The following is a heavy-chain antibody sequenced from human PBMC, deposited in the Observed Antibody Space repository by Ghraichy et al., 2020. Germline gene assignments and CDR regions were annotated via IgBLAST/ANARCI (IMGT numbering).Heavy chain of an antibody. CDR1: GYTFTAYY. CDR3: ARGGLVPAPRFEAYHI. Sequence: ASVKVSCKASGYTFTAYYMHWVRQAPGQGLEWVGWINPNDGDTDCSQKFQGRVTMTRDTSITTAYLEVTRLRSDDTAVYFCARGGLVPAPRFEAYHIWGQGAMVTVSS. CDR2: INPNDGDT. V-gene: IGHV1-2*02. D-gene: IGHD3/OR15-3a*01. J-gene: IGHJ3*02.